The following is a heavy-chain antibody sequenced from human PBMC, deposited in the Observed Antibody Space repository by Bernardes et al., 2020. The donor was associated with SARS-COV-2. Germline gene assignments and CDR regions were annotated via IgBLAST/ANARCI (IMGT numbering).Heavy chain of an antibody. D-gene: IGHD6-6*01. CDR2: IWYDGSKK. V-gene: IGHV3-33*01. CDR1: GFIFSSYG. CDR3: ARDFAPFSSSPEDNDY. J-gene: IGHJ4*02. Sequence: GGSLRLSCAASGFIFSSYGMHWVRQAPGKGLEWVAIIWYDGSKKYYVDSVKGRFTISRDNSKNTLYLQMNSLRAEDTAVYYCARDFAPFSSSPEDNDYWGQGTLVTVSS.